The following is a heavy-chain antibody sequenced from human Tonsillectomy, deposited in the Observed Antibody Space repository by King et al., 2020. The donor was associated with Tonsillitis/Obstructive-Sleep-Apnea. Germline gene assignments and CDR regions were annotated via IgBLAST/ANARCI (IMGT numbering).Heavy chain of an antibody. D-gene: IGHD3-10*01. Sequence: VKLVESGGGLVQPGGSLRLSCSASGFTFSSYAMHWVRQAPGKGLEYVSAISSNGGSTYYADSVKGRFTISRDNSKNTLYLQMSSLRAEDTAVYYCVKEGSRGAFDIWGQGTMVTVSS. CDR3: VKEGSRGAFDI. CDR2: ISSNGGST. V-gene: IGHV3-64D*06. J-gene: IGHJ3*02. CDR1: GFTFSSYA.